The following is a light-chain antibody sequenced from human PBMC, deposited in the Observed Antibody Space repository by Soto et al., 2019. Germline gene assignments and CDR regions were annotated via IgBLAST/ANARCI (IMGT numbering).Light chain of an antibody. CDR1: QSVSSTY. CDR2: DAS. Sequence: EIVLTQSPGTLSLSPGERATLSCRASQSVSSTYLAWYQQKPGQAPRLLIYDASSRATGIPDRFSGSGSGTDFTLTISRLEPEDFAVYYCQQYGSSPPTWTFGQGTKLEIK. V-gene: IGKV3-20*01. CDR3: QQYGSSPPTWT. J-gene: IGKJ1*01.